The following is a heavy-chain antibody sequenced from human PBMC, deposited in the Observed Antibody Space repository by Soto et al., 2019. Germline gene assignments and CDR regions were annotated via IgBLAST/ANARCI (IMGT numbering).Heavy chain of an antibody. J-gene: IGHJ4*02. CDR3: AKARRYPITSNYFDY. D-gene: IGHD1-1*01. CDR2: ISGSGGST. CDR1: GFTFSSYA. Sequence: EVQLLESGGGLVQPGGSLRLSCAASGFTFSSYAMSWVRQAPGKGLEWVSAISGSGGSTYYADSVKGRFTISRDNSKNTLYLQMNSLRAEDTAVYYSAKARRYPITSNYFDYWGQGTLVTVSS. V-gene: IGHV3-23*01.